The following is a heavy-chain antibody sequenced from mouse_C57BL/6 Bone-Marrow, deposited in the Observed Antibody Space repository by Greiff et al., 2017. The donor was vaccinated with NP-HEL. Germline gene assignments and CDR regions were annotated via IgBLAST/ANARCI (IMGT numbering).Heavy chain of an antibody. CDR1: GISITTGNYR. V-gene: IGHV3-5*01. CDR2: IYYSGTI. Sequence: EVKLQESGPGLVKPSQTVFLTCTVTGISITTGNYRWSWIRQFPGNKLEWIGYIYYSGTITYNPSLTSRTTITRDTPKNQFFLEMNSLTAEDTATYYCGKIFRWYFDVWGTGTTVTVSS. J-gene: IGHJ1*03. CDR3: GKIFRWYFDV.